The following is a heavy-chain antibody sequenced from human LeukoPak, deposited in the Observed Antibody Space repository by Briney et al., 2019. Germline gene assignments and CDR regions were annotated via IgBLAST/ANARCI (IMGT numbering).Heavy chain of an antibody. CDR2: INAGNGNT. CDR3: ARDRCSGGSCYSSWSDP. D-gene: IGHD2-15*01. CDR1: GGTFSSYA. V-gene: IGHV1-3*01. J-gene: IGHJ5*02. Sequence: GASVKVSCKASGGTFSSYAMHWVRQAPGQRPEWMGWINAGNGNTIYSQKFQGRVTITRDTSASTAYMEVSSLTSEDTAVYYCARDRCSGGSCYSSWSDPWGQGTLVTVSS.